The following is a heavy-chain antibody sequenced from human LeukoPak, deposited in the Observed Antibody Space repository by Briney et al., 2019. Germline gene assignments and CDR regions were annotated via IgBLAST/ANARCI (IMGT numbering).Heavy chain of an antibody. Sequence: GESLKISCKGSGYSFTSYWIGWVGQMPGKGLEWMGSIYPGDSDTRYSPSFQGQVTISADKSISTAYLQWSSLKASDTAMYYCARTLYSGSYHDAFDIWGQGTMVTVSS. D-gene: IGHD1-26*01. V-gene: IGHV5-51*01. CDR2: IYPGDSDT. J-gene: IGHJ3*02. CDR3: ARTLYSGSYHDAFDI. CDR1: GYSFTSYW.